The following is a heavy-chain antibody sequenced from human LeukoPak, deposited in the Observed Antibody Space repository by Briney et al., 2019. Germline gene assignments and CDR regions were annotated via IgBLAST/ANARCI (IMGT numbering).Heavy chain of an antibody. J-gene: IGHJ4*02. CDR3: SREQHGGRYFDY. CDR2: IYSDGTTT. CDR1: GSTFSSYW. D-gene: IGHD3-16*01. Sequence: PGGSLRLSCAVSGSTFSSYWIHWVRQAPGKGLEWVSRIYSDGTTTSYADSVKGRFTISRDNAKNTLYLQMNSLRAEDTAVYYCSREQHGGRYFDYWGRGTLVTVSS. V-gene: IGHV3-74*01.